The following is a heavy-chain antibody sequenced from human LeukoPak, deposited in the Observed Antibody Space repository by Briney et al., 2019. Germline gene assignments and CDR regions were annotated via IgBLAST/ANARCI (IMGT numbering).Heavy chain of an antibody. CDR1: GFTFSSYE. J-gene: IGHJ3*02. D-gene: IGHD6-19*01. CDR2: SSSSGSTI. V-gene: IGHV3-48*03. CDR3: ARDNPLYSSGWSLFGAFDI. Sequence: GGSLRLSCAASGFTFSSYEMNWARQAPGKGLEWVSYSSSSGSTIYYADSVKGRFTISRDNAKNSLYLQMNSLRAEDTAVYYCARDNPLYSSGWSLFGAFDIWGQGTMVTVSS.